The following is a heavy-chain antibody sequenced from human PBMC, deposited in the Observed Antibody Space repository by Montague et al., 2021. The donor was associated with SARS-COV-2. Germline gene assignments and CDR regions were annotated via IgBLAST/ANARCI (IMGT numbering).Heavy chain of an antibody. CDR1: GYSFTNYW. V-gene: IGHV5-51*03. D-gene: IGHD3-10*01. CDR2: IYPGDSDT. J-gene: IGHJ4*02. Sequence: QSVAEVKTPGESLKISCEGSGYSFTNYWIGWVRQMPGKGLEWMGIIYPGDSDTRYSPSFQGRVSISADKSFSTAYLQWSSLKASDSAIYLCARLKFGPPPTVVDYWGQGTLVSVSS. CDR3: ARLKFGPPPTVVDY.